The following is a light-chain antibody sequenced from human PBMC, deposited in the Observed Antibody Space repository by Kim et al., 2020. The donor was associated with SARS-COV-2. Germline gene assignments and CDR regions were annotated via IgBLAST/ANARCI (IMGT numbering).Light chain of an antibody. V-gene: IGLV2-11*01. J-gene: IGLJ3*02. CDR1: SSDVGGYTY. CDR2: DVT. Sequence: QSALTQPRSVSGSLGQSVTISCTGTSSDVGGYTYVSWYQQHPGRVPKLLIFDVTRRPSGVPDRFSGSKSGNTASLTISGLQAEDEADYYCCSYAGRYSWVFGGGTKLTVL. CDR3: CSYAGRYSWV.